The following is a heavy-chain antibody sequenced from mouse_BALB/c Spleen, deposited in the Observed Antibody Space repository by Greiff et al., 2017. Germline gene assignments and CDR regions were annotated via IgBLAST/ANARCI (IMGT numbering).Heavy chain of an antibody. CDR2: IWGGGST. CDR1: GFSLTDYG. CDR3: AKHEQVRRSYYAMDY. J-gene: IGHJ4*01. D-gene: IGHD2-14*01. Sequence: QVQLQQSGPGLVAPSQSLSITCTVSGFSLTDYGVSWIRQPPGKGLEWLGVIWGGGSTYYNSALKSRLSISKDNSKSQVFLKMNSLQTDDTAMYYCAKHEQVRRSYYAMDYWGQGTSVTVSA. V-gene: IGHV2-6-5*01.